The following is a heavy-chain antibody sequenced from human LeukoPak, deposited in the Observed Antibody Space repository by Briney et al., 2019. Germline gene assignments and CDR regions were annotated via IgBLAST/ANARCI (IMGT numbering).Heavy chain of an antibody. V-gene: IGHV3-30-3*01. CDR3: ARGYGSASVDY. D-gene: IGHD6-6*01. Sequence: GGSLRLSCTTSGFTFTNFPIHWVRQAPGKGLEWVAVITYDGNNKYYADSVKDRFTPSRDTSKNTLYLQMNSLRTEDTATYYCARGYGSASVDYWGQGTPVTVSS. CDR1: GFTFTNFP. CDR2: ITYDGNNK. J-gene: IGHJ4*02.